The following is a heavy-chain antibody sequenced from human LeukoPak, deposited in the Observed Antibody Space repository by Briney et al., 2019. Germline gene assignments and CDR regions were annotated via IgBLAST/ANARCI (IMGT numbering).Heavy chain of an antibody. V-gene: IGHV5-51*01. CDR3: ARHSSGIYGPSAFDI. J-gene: IGHJ3*02. Sequence: GESLKISCKGSGYSFTNYRIGWVRQMSGKGLEWMGIISSGDSDTRYSPSFQGQVIISVDKSISTAYLQWSSLQASDTAMYYCARHSSGIYGPSAFDIWGQGTMVTVSS. D-gene: IGHD1-26*01. CDR1: GYSFTNYR. CDR2: ISSGDSDT.